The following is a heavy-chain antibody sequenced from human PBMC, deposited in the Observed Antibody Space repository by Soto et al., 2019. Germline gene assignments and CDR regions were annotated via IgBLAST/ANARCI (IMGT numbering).Heavy chain of an antibody. CDR3: AREVVGHLVYAIQSNNWFDP. V-gene: IGHV1-3*01. J-gene: IGHJ5*02. CDR2: INAGNGNT. Sequence: QVQLVQSGAEVKKPGASVKVSCKASGYTFTSYAMHWVRQAPGQRLEWMGWINAGNGNTKYSQKFQGRVTITRDTSASTAYMELSSLRSEDTAVYYCAREVVGHLVYAIQSNNWFDPWGQGTLVTVSS. D-gene: IGHD2-8*01. CDR1: GYTFTSYA.